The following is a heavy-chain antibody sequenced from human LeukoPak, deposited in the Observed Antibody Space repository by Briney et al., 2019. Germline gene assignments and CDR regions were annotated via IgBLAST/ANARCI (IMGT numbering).Heavy chain of an antibody. D-gene: IGHD3-22*01. Sequence: GGSLRLSCAASGFTFSNHNMNWVRQAPGKGLEWVSRINSDGSSTSYADSVKGRFTISRDNAKNTLYLQMNSLRAEDTAVYYCARAALYYYDSSGYYYWFDPWGQGTLVTVSS. CDR1: GFTFSNHN. V-gene: IGHV3-74*01. J-gene: IGHJ5*02. CDR3: ARAALYYYDSSGYYYWFDP. CDR2: INSDGSST.